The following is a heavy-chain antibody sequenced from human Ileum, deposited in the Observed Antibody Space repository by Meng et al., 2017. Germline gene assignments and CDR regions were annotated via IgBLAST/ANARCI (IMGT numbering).Heavy chain of an antibody. CDR3: ARASGYSSGWDNWFDP. J-gene: IGHJ5*02. V-gene: IGHV1-69*05. CDR2: IIPIFGTA. CDR1: GGTFSSYA. D-gene: IGHD6-19*01. Sequence: QLPGGQWGAEVKKPGSSVKGACKASGGTFSSYAISWVRQAPGQGLEWMGGIIPIFGTANYAQKFQGRVTITTDESTSTAYMELSSLRSEDTAVYYCARASGYSSGWDNWFDPWGQGTLVTVSS.